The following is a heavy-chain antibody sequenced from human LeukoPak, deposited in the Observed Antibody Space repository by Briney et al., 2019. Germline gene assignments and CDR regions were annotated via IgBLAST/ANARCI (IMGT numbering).Heavy chain of an antibody. CDR3: ARARSLENRGYSFPDY. V-gene: IGHV3-21*06. CDR2: IFSRSESI. CDR1: GFNFGAYT. Sequence: PGGSLRLSCAASGFNFGAYTINWVRQAPGKGLEWVSCIFSRSESILYADSVKGRFSISRDNAKNLLYLQMDSLRAEDTAVYYCARARSLENRGYSFPDYWGQGTLVTVSS. D-gene: IGHD5-18*01. J-gene: IGHJ4*02.